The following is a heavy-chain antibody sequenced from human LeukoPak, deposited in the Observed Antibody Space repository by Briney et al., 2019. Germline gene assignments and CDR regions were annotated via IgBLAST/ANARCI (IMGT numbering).Heavy chain of an antibody. D-gene: IGHD3-16*01. J-gene: IGHJ3*01. CDR2: IRYDGSDK. Sequence: GGSLRLSRAASGFTFRTYGMHWVRQAPGKGLEWVTVIRYDGSDKFYADSVRGRFTISRDNSKNTLFLQLNSLRVEDTAVYYCAKRADYYDSSRALYDAFDLWGQGTMVTVSS. V-gene: IGHV3-30*02. CDR3: AKRADYYDSSRALYDAFDL. CDR1: GFTFRTYG.